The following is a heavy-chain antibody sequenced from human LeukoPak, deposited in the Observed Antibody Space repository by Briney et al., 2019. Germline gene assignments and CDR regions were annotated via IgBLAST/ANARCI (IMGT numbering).Heavy chain of an antibody. CDR2: MYYDGTS. V-gene: IGHV4-39*02. J-gene: IGHJ2*01. D-gene: IGHD3-22*01. Sequence: KPSETLSLTCTVSGGSISSYYWAWIRQPPGKGLEWIGSMYYDGTSYYNPSLKSRVTISADTSTNQFSLKANSVTAADTAMYFCAREFYDSVKIVYYNWYFDVWGRGTLVTVSS. CDR1: GGSISSYY. CDR3: AREFYDSVKIVYYNWYFDV.